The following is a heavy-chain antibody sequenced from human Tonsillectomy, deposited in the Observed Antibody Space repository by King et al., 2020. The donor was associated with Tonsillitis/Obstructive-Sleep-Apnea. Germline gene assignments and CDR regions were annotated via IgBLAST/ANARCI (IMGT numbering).Heavy chain of an antibody. CDR1: GFTFSSYS. V-gene: IGHV3-21*01. J-gene: IGHJ1*01. Sequence: VQLVESGGGLVKPGGSLRLSCAASGFTFSSYSMNWVRQAPGKGLEWVSSISSSSSYIYYADSVKGRFTISRDNAKNSLYLQMNSLRAEDTAVYYCARKEGPEPIGVVVAGSDLRGQGNLVTVSS. CDR3: ARKEGPEPIGVVVAGSDL. CDR2: ISSSSSYI. D-gene: IGHD2-15*01.